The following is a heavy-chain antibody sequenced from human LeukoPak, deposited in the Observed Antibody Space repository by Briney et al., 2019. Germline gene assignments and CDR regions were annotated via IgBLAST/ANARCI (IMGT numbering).Heavy chain of an antibody. J-gene: IGHJ4*02. CDR3: AREVGGYGGNSGFDY. D-gene: IGHD4-23*01. V-gene: IGHV3-23*01. Sequence: GGSLRLSCAASGFTFSNYAMIWVRQAPGKGLEWVSALSGSGATTYYADSVKGRFSISRDNAKNSLYLQMNSLRAEDTAVYYCAREVGGYGGNSGFDYWGQGALVTVSS. CDR2: LSGSGATT. CDR1: GFTFSNYA.